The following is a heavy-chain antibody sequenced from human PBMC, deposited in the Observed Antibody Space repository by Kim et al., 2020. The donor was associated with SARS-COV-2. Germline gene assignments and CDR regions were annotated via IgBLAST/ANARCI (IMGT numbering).Heavy chain of an antibody. CDR1: GFIFSDYY. CDR2: ISSGSSYT. D-gene: IGHD2-15*01. V-gene: IGHV3-11*06. CDR3: ARGIGHTFDI. J-gene: IGHJ3*02. Sequence: GGSLRLSCAASGFIFSDYYMTWIRQAPAKGLEWVSFISSGSSYTNYADSVKGRFTISRDNARNSLYLHMNSLRAEDTAVYYCARGIGHTFDIWGQGTMVT.